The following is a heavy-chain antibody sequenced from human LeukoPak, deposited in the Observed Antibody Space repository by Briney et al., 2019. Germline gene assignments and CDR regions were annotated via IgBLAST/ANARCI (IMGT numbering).Heavy chain of an antibody. J-gene: IGHJ6*04. Sequence: PGGSLRLSCAASGFCFSDYWMVWVRQAPGKGLVWVSNIKTDGSVTNYADSVKGRSTISRDNAKNTLYLQMNSLRAEDTAVYYCGRDNNYKVDVWGKGTTVTVSS. V-gene: IGHV3-74*01. D-gene: IGHD4-11*01. CDR1: GFCFSDYW. CDR2: IKTDGSVT. CDR3: GRDNNYKVDV.